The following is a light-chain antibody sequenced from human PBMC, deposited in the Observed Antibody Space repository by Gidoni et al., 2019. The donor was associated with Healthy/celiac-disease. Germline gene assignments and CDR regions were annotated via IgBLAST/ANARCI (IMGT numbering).Light chain of an antibody. CDR2: GAS. CDR3: QQYGSSPPGGGT. V-gene: IGKV3-20*01. Sequence: VLTQSPGTLSLSPGERATLSCRASQSVSSSYLAWYQQKPGQAPRLLIYGASSRATGIPDRFSGSGSGTDFTLTISRLEPEDFAVYYCQQYGSSPPGGGTFGQGTKVEIK. J-gene: IGKJ1*01. CDR1: QSVSSSY.